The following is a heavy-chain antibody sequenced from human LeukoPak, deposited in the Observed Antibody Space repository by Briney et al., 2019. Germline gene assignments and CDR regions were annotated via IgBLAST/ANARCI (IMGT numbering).Heavy chain of an antibody. CDR1: GYTFTYYG. CDR2: ISANNGET. V-gene: IGHV1-18*01. Sequence: ASVKVSCKTSGYTFTYYGITWVRQAPGQGLEWVVWISANNGETNYAQKVQGRVTVTTDTSTSTAYMELRSLRSDDTAVYYCARAPPRVTAAGYDYWGQGTLVTVSS. D-gene: IGHD6-13*01. J-gene: IGHJ4*02. CDR3: ARAPPRVTAAGYDY.